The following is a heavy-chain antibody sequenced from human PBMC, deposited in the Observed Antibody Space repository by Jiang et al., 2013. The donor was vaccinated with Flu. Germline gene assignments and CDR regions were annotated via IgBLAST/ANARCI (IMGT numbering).Heavy chain of an antibody. Sequence: DKYYSTSLKTRLTISKDTSKNQVVLTMTNMDPVDTATYYCARNYGGNFFDAFDIWGQGTMVTVSS. D-gene: IGHD4-23*01. CDR2: DK. V-gene: IGHV2-70*01. J-gene: IGHJ3*02. CDR3: ARNYGGNFFDAFDI.